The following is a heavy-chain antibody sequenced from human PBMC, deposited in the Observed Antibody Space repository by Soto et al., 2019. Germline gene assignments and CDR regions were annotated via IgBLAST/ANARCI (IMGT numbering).Heavy chain of an antibody. V-gene: IGHV4-4*02. CDR2: IYHGGNI. CDR3: ARRQLGSGRLYNWFDP. CDR1: GDSINSTDW. J-gene: IGHJ5*02. Sequence: SETLSLTCAVSGDSINSTDWWNWVRQSPGKGLEWIGEIYHGGNIYYNPSLKSRVTISMDKSKNQFSLILFYVTAAVTAVYYCARRQLGSGRLYNWFDPWGQGTLVTVSS. D-gene: IGHD6-19*01.